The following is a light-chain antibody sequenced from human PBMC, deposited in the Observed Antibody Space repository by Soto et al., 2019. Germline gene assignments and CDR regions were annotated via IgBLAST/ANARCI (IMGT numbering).Light chain of an antibody. V-gene: IGLV3-21*02. Sequence: SYALTQPPSVSVAPGQTARITCGGNNIGAYSVYWYQQKPGQAPVLVVYDDTNRPSGIPGRFSGSNSGNTATLTISSVEAGDEAAYYCQVWDSDSDPSYVFGGGTKVTVL. J-gene: IGLJ1*01. CDR3: QVWDSDSDPSYV. CDR1: NIGAYS. CDR2: DDT.